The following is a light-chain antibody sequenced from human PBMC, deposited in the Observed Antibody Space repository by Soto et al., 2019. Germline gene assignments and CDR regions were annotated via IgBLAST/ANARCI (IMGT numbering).Light chain of an antibody. J-gene: IGLJ2*01. CDR2: EIN. CDR3: SSYAGSNNVV. V-gene: IGLV2-8*01. CDR1: SSDVGGYNY. Sequence: QSALTQPPSASGSPGQSVTISCTGTSSDVGGYNYVSWYQQHPGKAPKLIIYEINKRPSGVPDRFSGSKAGNKASLTVSGLQAEGEADYYCSSYAGSNNVVFGGGTKLTVL.